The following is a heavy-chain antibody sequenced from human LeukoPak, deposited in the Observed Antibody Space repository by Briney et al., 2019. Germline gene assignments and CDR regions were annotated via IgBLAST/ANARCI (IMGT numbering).Heavy chain of an antibody. J-gene: IGHJ4*02. CDR1: GFTFSSYA. CDR3: ARGGLFKYYFDY. D-gene: IGHD3-22*01. Sequence: TGGSLRLSCAASGFTFSSYAMSWVRQAPGKGLVWVSRINGDGSSTNYADSVKGRFTISRDNAKNTVYLQMNSLRAEDTAVYYCARGGLFKYYFDYWGQGTLVTVSS. V-gene: IGHV3-74*01. CDR2: INGDGSST.